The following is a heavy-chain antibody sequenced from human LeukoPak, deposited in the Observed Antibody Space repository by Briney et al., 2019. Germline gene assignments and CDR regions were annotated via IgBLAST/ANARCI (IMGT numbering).Heavy chain of an antibody. D-gene: IGHD3-22*01. CDR3: ARATYYPDSSGYEKPKFDP. V-gene: IGHV4-39*01. CDR1: GDSISSSPYY. Sequence: SETLSLTCTVSGDSISSSPYYWGWIRQPPGKGLEWIGGIYYSGTTNYNPSLKSRVTVSVDTSKNQFSLKLTSMTAADTAVYHCARATYYPDSSGYEKPKFDPWGQGTPVTVSS. CDR2: IYYSGTT. J-gene: IGHJ5*02.